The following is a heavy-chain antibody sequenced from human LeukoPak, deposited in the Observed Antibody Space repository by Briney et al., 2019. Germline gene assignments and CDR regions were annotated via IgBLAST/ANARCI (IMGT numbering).Heavy chain of an antibody. D-gene: IGHD3-10*01. Sequence: GESLKISCKGSGYSFTSYWIGWVRQMPGKGLEWMGIIYPGDSDTSYSPSFQGQVTISADKSISTAYLQWSSLKASDTAMYYCARHATMVRGVIFPLYYFDYWGQGTLVTVSS. V-gene: IGHV5-51*01. J-gene: IGHJ4*02. CDR3: ARHATMVRGVIFPLYYFDY. CDR1: GYSFTSYW. CDR2: IYPGDSDT.